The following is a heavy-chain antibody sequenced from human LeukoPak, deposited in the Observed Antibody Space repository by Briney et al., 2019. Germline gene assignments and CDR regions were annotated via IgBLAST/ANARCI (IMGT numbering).Heavy chain of an antibody. CDR1: GFTFYDSA. J-gene: IGHJ6*02. D-gene: IGHD6-19*01. CDR2: ISGDGGDT. Sequence: PGGSLRLSCAASGFTFYDSAMHWVRQAPGKGLDWVCLISGDGGDTFYADSVKGRFTISRDNSKNSLYLQMNSLRTEDTAFYYCAKDRLPGGIAVAGTDDGMDVWGQGTTVTVSS. CDR3: AKDRLPGGIAVAGTDDGMDV. V-gene: IGHV3-43*02.